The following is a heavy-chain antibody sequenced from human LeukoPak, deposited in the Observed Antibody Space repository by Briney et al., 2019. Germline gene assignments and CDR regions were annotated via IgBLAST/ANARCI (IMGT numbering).Heavy chain of an antibody. Sequence: SETLSLTCTVSGGSISSYYWSWIRQPPGKGLEWIGYIYYSGSTNYNPSLKSRVTISVDTSKNQFSLKLSSVTAADTAVYYCARDPPSDYYYGMDVWGKGTTVTVSS. D-gene: IGHD6-19*01. J-gene: IGHJ6*04. CDR1: GGSISSYY. V-gene: IGHV4-59*01. CDR2: IYYSGST. CDR3: ARDPPSDYYYGMDV.